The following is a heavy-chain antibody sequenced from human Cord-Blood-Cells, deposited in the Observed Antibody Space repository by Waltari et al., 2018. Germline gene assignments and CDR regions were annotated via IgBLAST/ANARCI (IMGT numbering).Heavy chain of an antibody. CDR1: GGTFSSYA. Sequence: QVQLVQSGAEVKKPGSSVKVSCKASGGTFSSYAISWVRQAPGQGLEGMGGISPIFGTANDAQKVQGRVTITADESTSTAYMELSSLRSEDTAVYYCARDRSIDIVATNWFDPWGQGTLVTVSS. D-gene: IGHD5-12*01. CDR2: ISPIFGTA. V-gene: IGHV1-69*01. J-gene: IGHJ5*02. CDR3: ARDRSIDIVATNWFDP.